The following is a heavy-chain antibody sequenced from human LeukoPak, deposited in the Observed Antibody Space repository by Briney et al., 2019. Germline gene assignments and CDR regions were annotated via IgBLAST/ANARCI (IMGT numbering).Heavy chain of an antibody. Sequence: SETLSLTCTVSGGSISGDHWNWLRQPPGKGLEWIGYIYYSGSTNYNPSLESRVTISIDTSKNQFSLKLTSVTAADTAVYYCARRNDFGIWGQGTMVTVSS. CDR1: GGSISGDH. CDR3: ARRNDFGI. J-gene: IGHJ3*02. CDR2: IYYSGST. V-gene: IGHV4-59*08.